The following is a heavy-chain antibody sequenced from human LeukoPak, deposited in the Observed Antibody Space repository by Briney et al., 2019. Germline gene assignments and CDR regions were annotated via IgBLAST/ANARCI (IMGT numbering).Heavy chain of an antibody. CDR1: GFTFSRYW. V-gene: IGHV3-7*03. Sequence: GGSLRLSCAASGFTFSRYWMSWVRQAPGKGLEWVANIKQDGSATYYVDSVKGRFTISRDNAKKSLDLQMNSLRAEDTAFYYCAKVRGTYSSGYFFDYWGQGTLVTVSS. CDR3: AKVRGTYSSGYFFDY. J-gene: IGHJ4*02. D-gene: IGHD6-19*01. CDR2: IKQDGSAT.